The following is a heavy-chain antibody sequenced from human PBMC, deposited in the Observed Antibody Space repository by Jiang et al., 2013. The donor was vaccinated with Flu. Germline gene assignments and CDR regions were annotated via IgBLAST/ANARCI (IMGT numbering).Heavy chain of an antibody. Sequence: VQLVESGAEVEKPGESLKISCKGSGYSFTSYWIGWVRQMPGKGLEWMGIIYPGDSDTRYSPSFQGQVTISADKSISTAYLQWSSLKASDTAMYYCARRASSGYYAYYFDYWGQGTLGHRLL. CDR3: ARRASSGYYAYYFDY. V-gene: IGHV5-51*01. CDR1: GYSFTSYW. J-gene: IGHJ4*02. CDR2: IYPGDSDT. D-gene: IGHD3-22*01.